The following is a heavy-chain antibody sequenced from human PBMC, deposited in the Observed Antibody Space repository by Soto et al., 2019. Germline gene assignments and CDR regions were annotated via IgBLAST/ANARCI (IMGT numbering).Heavy chain of an antibody. CDR2: ISGGGSTT. CDR3: TKDRATHRNY. CDR1: GFSVRSSH. V-gene: IGHV3-23*01. J-gene: IGHJ4*02. Sequence: GSLRLSCAASGFSVRSSHMSWVRQAPGKGLVWVSRISGGGSTTNYADSVKGRFTISRDNSKNTLYLQMNSLRIEGTAVYYCTKDRATHRNYWGQGTLVTVSS. D-gene: IGHD5-12*01.